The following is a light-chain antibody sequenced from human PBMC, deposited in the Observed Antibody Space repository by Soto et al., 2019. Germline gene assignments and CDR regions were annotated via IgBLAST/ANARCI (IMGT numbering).Light chain of an antibody. CDR3: HQYNNWLQT. CDR1: QSVSGD. Sequence: IVMTQSPATLSVSPGETATLSCRASQSVSGDLAWYQQRPGQAPRLLIYDASTRATGVPDRISDSGSGTEFTFPISGLQSEDFVGYYCHQYNNWLQTFGQGIRVE. CDR2: DAS. J-gene: IGKJ1*01. V-gene: IGKV3-15*01.